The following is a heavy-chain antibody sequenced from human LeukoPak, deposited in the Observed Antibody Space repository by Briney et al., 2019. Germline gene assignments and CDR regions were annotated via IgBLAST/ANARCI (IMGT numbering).Heavy chain of an antibody. Sequence: CXXSXYTFTGYYMHWVRQAPGQGLEWMGWINPNSGGTNYAQKFQGRVTMTRDTSISTAYMELSRLRSEDTAVYYCXXXXXXXXXTKSGAFDIWGQGTMVTVSS. CDR1: XYTFTGYY. CDR3: XXXXXXXXXTKSGAFDI. V-gene: IGHV1-2*02. D-gene: IGHD3-10*01. J-gene: IGHJ3*02. CDR2: INPNSGGT.